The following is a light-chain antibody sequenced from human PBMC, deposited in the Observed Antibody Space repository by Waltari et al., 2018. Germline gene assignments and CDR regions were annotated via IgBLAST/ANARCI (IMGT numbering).Light chain of an antibody. CDR2: EVS. Sequence: QSALTQPASVSGSPGQSITISCTGTSSDVGCYNYVSWYQQYPGKAPKLMIYEVSNRPSGVSNRFSGSKSGNTASLTISGLQAEDEADYYCSSYTSSTTLDYVFGTGTRVTVL. V-gene: IGLV2-14*01. CDR3: SSYTSSTTLDYV. J-gene: IGLJ1*01. CDR1: SSDVGCYNY.